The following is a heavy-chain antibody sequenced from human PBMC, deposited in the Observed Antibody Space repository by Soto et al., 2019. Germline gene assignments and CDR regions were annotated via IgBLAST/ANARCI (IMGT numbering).Heavy chain of an antibody. V-gene: IGHV3-9*01. CDR3: AKKANSGPGSQYFDN. CDR2: ISWDSGRI. J-gene: IGHJ4*02. D-gene: IGHD3-10*01. Sequence: EVQLVESGGGLVQPGRSLRLSCAASGFIFDDYAMHWVRQAPGKGLEWVSGISWDSGRIGYADSVKGRFTISRDNAKNSLFLQMNSLRTEDTAIYYCAKKANSGPGSQYFDNWGQGTLVTVSS. CDR1: GFIFDDYA.